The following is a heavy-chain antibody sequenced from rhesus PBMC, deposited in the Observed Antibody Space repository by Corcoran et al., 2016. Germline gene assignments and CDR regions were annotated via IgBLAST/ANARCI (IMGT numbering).Heavy chain of an antibody. CDR2: INGNTGST. J-gene: IGHJ4*01. Sequence: QVQLQESGPGLVRPSETLSLTCAVSGGSFSSYLWSWIRQPPGKGLEGVGEINGNTGSTNSNTVLKSRVTIEKDAYKNQFSLKRSSVTAADTAVFYCARDPPDSQYYFDYWGQGVLVTVSS. V-gene: IGHV4-80*01. CDR3: ARDPPDSQYYFDY. CDR1: GGSFSSYL. D-gene: IGHD4-11*01.